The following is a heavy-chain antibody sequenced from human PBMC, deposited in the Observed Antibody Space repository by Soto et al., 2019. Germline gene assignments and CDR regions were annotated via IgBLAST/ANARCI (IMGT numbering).Heavy chain of an antibody. J-gene: IGHJ5*02. V-gene: IGHV4-38-2*01. CDR2: IYHSGST. Sequence: PSETLSLTCAVSGYSISSGYYWGWIRQPPGKGLEWIGSIYHSGSTYYNPSLKSRVTISVDTSKNQFSLKLSSVTAADTAVYYCASSPRVGWFDPWGQGTLVTVYS. CDR1: GYSISSGYY. CDR3: ASSPRVGWFDP.